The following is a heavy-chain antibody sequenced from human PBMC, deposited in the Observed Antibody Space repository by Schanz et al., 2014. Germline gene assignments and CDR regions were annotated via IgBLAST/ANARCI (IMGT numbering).Heavy chain of an antibody. Sequence: EVQLVESGGGLIQPGGSLRLSCAASGFTFSAYWMAWVRQAPGKGLEWVAAINQAASVQYYVDSVKGRFTISRDDAKNSHYLQMNSLRPDDTAVYYCARGVTWIQLPTLDYWGQGTLVTVSS. D-gene: IGHD5-18*01. CDR1: GFTFSAYW. J-gene: IGHJ4*02. V-gene: IGHV3-7*01. CDR2: INQAASVQ. CDR3: ARGVTWIQLPTLDY.